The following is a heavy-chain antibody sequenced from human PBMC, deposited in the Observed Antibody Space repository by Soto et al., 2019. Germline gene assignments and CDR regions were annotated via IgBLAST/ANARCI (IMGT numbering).Heavy chain of an antibody. CDR3: ARSRRGYSYGLFDS. CDR1: GGSISSGGYY. V-gene: IGHV4-61*08. J-gene: IGHJ4*02. Sequence: SETLSLTCTVSGGSISSGGYYWSWIRQPPGKGLEWIAYVSDSGRTSYNPSLKSRVTISIDMSKNQVSLKLTSVTAADRAVYYCARSRRGYSYGLFDSWGQGALVTVSS. D-gene: IGHD5-18*01. CDR2: VSDSGRT.